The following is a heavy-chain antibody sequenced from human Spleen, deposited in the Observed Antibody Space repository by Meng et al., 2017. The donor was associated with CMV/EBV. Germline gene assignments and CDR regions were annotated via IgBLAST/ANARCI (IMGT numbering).Heavy chain of an antibody. CDR2: IIPIFGTA. V-gene: IGHV1-69*05. Sequence: KASGGTFSSYAISWVRQAPGQGSEWMGGIIPIFGTANYEQKFQGRVTITTDESTSTAYMELSSLRSEDTAVYYCARTLGELSPIHFDYWGQGTLVTVSS. D-gene: IGHD3-16*02. CDR1: GGTFSSYA. J-gene: IGHJ4*02. CDR3: ARTLGELSPIHFDY.